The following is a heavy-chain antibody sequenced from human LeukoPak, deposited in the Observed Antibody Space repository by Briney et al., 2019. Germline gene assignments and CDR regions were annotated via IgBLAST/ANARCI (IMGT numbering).Heavy chain of an antibody. J-gene: IGHJ6*03. D-gene: IGHD5-18*01. V-gene: IGHV5-51*01. CDR3: ARSAAMGYYYYYYMDV. CDR1: GYSFTSYW. CDR2: IYPGDSDT. Sequence: GESPKISCKGSGYSFTSYWIGWVRQMPGKGLEWMGIIYPGDSDTRYSPSFQGQVTISADKSISTAYLQWSSLKASDTAMYYCARSAAMGYYYYYYMDVWGKGTTVTVSS.